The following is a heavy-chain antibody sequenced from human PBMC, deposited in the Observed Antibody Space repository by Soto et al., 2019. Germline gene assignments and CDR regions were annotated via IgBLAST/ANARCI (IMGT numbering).Heavy chain of an antibody. J-gene: IGHJ6*03. Sequence: QVQLVESGGGLVKPGGSLRLSCAASGFTFSDYYMSWIRQAPGKGLEWVSYISSSGSTIYYADSVKGRFTISRDNAKNSMYLQMNSLRAEDTAVYYWARSVAAAGYYDYYYYYMDVWGKGTTVTVSS. CDR3: ARSVAAAGYYDYYYYYMDV. CDR1: GFTFSDYY. V-gene: IGHV3-11*01. CDR2: ISSSGSTI. D-gene: IGHD6-13*01.